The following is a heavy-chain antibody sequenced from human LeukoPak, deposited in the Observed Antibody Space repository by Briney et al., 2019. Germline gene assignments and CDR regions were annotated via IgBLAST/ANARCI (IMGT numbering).Heavy chain of an antibody. CDR2: VSSGFHA. Sequence: AGGSLRLSCTASGFTLGSHDMHWVRQIPGQCLEWVAAVSSGFHAFFADSVQGRFTVSREDARNSLYLQMNSLRAGDTAVYYCVREARGYHYTYFDYWGQGTLVTVSS. CDR3: VREARGYHYTYFDY. D-gene: IGHD5-18*01. J-gene: IGHJ4*02. V-gene: IGHV3-13*01. CDR1: GFTLGSHD.